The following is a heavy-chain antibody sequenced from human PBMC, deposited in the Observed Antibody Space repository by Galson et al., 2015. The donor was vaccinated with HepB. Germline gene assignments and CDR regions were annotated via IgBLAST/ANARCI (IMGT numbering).Heavy chain of an antibody. CDR3: ARISRFTGSYYGYYYYGMDV. CDR1: GYTFTSYA. D-gene: IGHD1-26*01. J-gene: IGHJ6*02. Sequence: SVKVSCKASGYTFTSYAMHWVRQAPGQRLEWMGWINAGNGNTKYSQKSQGRVTITRDTSASTAYMELSSLRSEDTAVYYCARISRFTGSYYGYYYYGMDVWGQGTTVTVSS. CDR2: INAGNGNT. V-gene: IGHV1-3*01.